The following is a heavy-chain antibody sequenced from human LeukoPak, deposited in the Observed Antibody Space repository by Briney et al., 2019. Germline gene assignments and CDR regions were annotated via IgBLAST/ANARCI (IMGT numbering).Heavy chain of an antibody. V-gene: IGHV4-59*01. CDR2: IYYSGST. CDR3: ARVMVRGVIALHFDY. J-gene: IGHJ4*02. D-gene: IGHD3-10*01. Sequence: PSETLSLTCTVSGGSISSYYWSWIRQPPGKGLEWIGYIYYSGSTNYNPSLKSRVTISVDTSKNQFSLKLSSVTAADTAVYYCARVMVRGVIALHFDYWGQGTLVTVSS. CDR1: GGSISSYY.